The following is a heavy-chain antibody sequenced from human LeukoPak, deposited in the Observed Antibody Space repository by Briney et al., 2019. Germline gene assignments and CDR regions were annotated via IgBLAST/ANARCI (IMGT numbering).Heavy chain of an antibody. CDR3: ARDYSGYPGGATGY. Sequence: SVKVSCKASGGTFSSYAISWVRQAPGQGLEWMGRIIPIFGTANYAQKFQGRVTITADKSTSTAYMGLSSLRSEDTAVYYCARDYSGYPGGATGYWGQGTLVTVSS. V-gene: IGHV1-69*06. CDR2: IIPIFGTA. CDR1: GGTFSSYA. D-gene: IGHD5-12*01. J-gene: IGHJ4*02.